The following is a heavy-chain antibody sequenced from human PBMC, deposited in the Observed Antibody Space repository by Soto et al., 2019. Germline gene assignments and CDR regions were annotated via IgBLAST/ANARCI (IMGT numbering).Heavy chain of an antibody. Sequence: ASVKVSCKASGGTFSSDSFSWVRRAPGQGLEWMGGIIPMFDTPIYAQKFQDRVTITADESTSTAYMQLSSLRSGDTAVYYCARSGGLDRDFNYWGQGSLVTSPQ. D-gene: IGHD2-15*01. CDR1: GGTFSSDS. J-gene: IGHJ4*02. V-gene: IGHV1-69*13. CDR2: IIPMFDTP. CDR3: ARSGGLDRDFNY.